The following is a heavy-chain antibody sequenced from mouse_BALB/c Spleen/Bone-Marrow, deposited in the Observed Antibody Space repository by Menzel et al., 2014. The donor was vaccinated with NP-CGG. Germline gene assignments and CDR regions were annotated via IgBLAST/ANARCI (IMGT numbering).Heavy chain of an antibody. V-gene: IGHV5-12-2*01. CDR3: ARSRYDVGWFAY. D-gene: IGHD2-14*01. Sequence: EVKVEESGGGLVQPGGSLKLSCAASGFTFSSYTMSWVRQTPEKRLEWVAYISNSGGSIYYPDTVKGRFTISRDNAKNTLYLQMSSLKSEDTAMYYCARSRYDVGWFAYWGQGTLVTVSA. J-gene: IGHJ3*01. CDR1: GFTFSSYT. CDR2: ISNSGGSI.